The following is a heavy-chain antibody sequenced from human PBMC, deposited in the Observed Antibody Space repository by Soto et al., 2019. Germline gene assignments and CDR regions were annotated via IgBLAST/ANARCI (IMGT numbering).Heavy chain of an antibody. Sequence: GGSLRLSCVASGFSFMSYAMSWVRQAPGKGLESVSAISGSGGDTYYADSVKGRFTISRDNSKNTVYLHMDSVRADDPAVYFCAKESSNAAAIYYYFYGMDVWGQGTTVTVSS. CDR3: AKESSNAAAIYYYFYGMDV. V-gene: IGHV3-23*01. J-gene: IGHJ6*02. CDR1: GFSFMSYA. CDR2: ISGSGGDT. D-gene: IGHD3-3*02.